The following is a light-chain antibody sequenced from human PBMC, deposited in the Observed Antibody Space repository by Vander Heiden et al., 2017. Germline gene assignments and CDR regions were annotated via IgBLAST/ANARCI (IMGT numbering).Light chain of an antibody. CDR3: QQYSIDSPT. CDR2: DAS. V-gene: IGKV1-5*01. J-gene: IGKJ1*01. CDR1: QSITTW. Sequence: DIQMTQSPSTLSASVGDRVTIPCRASQSITTWLAWYQQKPGKAPKLLIYDASNLQSGVPSRFSGSGSGTDFSLTISSLQPDDFATYYCQQYSIDSPTFGQGTKVEI.